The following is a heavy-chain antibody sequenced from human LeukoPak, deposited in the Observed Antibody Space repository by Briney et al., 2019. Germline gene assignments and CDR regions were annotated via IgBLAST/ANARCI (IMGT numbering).Heavy chain of an antibody. CDR3: ARIRAGVATRKGKVYHYYYYMDV. V-gene: IGHV3-7*01. J-gene: IGHJ6*03. D-gene: IGHD2-15*01. CDR2: IKQDGGDK. CDR1: RFTFSSYW. Sequence: GGSLRLSCAASRFTFSSYWMSWVRQAPGKGLEWVSSIKQDGGDKYYVDSVKGRFTISRDNAKNSLYLQMNSLRANDTATYYFARIRAGVATRKGKVYHYYYYMDVWGKGRTVSVSS.